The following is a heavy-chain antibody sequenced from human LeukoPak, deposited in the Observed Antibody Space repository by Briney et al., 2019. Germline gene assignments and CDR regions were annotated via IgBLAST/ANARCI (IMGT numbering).Heavy chain of an antibody. J-gene: IGHJ4*02. V-gene: IGHV3-64*01. CDR2: ISSNGGST. D-gene: IGHD1/OR15-1a*01. Sequence: GGSLRLSCAASGFTFSSYAMHWVRQAPGKGLEYVSAISSNGGSTYYANSVKGRFTISRDNSKNTLYLQMGSLRAEDMAVYYCAREIANKIRHLDYWGQGTLVTVSS. CDR1: GFTFSSYA. CDR3: AREIANKIRHLDY.